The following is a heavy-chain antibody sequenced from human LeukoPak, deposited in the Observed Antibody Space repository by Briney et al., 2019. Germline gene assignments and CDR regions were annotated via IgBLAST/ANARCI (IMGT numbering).Heavy chain of an antibody. CDR3: AREGDYYDSGGYYRPFDY. CDR2: ISSSSSTM. J-gene: IGHJ4*02. V-gene: IGHV3-48*01. Sequence: GGSLRLSCAASGFTFSSYGMHWVRQAPGKGLEWVSYISSSSSTMYDSDSVKGRFTLSRDNAKNSLYLQMNSLRAEDTAVYYCAREGDYYDSGGYYRPFDYWGRGTLVTVSS. CDR1: GFTFSSYG. D-gene: IGHD3-22*01.